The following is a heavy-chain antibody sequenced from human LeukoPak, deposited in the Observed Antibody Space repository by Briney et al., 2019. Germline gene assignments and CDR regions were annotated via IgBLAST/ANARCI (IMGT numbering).Heavy chain of an antibody. CDR3: AGLFGYSNWFDP. V-gene: IGHV4-30-4*01. D-gene: IGHD5-18*01. Sequence: PSETLSLTCTVSGGSISSGDYYWSWIRQPPGKGLEWIGYIYYSGSTYYNPSLKSRVTISVDTSKNQFSLKLSSVTAADTAVYYCAGLFGYSNWFDPWGQGTLVTVSS. J-gene: IGHJ5*02. CDR2: IYYSGST. CDR1: GGSISSGDYY.